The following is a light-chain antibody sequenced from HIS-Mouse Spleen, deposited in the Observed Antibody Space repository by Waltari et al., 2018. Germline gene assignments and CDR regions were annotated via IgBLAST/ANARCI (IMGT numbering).Light chain of an antibody. V-gene: IGLV3-10*01. J-gene: IGLJ2*01. CDR3: YSTDSSGNHRV. CDR1: ALPKKY. CDR2: EDS. Sequence: SYELTQPPSVSVSPGQTARITCSGAALPKKYAYWYQQKSGQAPVLGIYEDSKRPSGLPERFSGSSSGTMATLTISGAQVEDEADYYCYSTDSSGNHRVFGGGTKLTVL.